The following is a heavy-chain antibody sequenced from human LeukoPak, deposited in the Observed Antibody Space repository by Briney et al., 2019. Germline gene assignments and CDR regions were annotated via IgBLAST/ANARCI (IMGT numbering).Heavy chain of an antibody. CDR2: IYPGNSDT. V-gene: IGHV5-51*01. D-gene: IGHD2-15*01. CDR3: ARSMVVAATPVWFDP. J-gene: IGHJ5*02. Sequence: GESLKISCKGSGYSFTNYWIGWVRQMPGKGLEWMGIIYPGNSDTRYSPSFQGQVTISADKSISTAYLQWSSLKASDTAMYYCARSMVVAATPVWFDPWGQGTLVTVSS. CDR1: GYSFTNYW.